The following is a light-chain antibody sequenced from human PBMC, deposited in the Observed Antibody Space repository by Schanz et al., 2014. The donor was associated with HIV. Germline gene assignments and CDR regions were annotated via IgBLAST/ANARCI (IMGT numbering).Light chain of an antibody. CDR1: QNISNY. CDR3: QQFGT. Sequence: DIQMTQSPSSLSASVGNRVTITCRASQNISNYLNWYQQRPGKAPKLLIYAASTLESGVPSRFSGSGSGTEFTLTISSLQPDDFATYYCQQFGTFGQGTKLEIK. J-gene: IGKJ2*01. V-gene: IGKV1-5*01. CDR2: AAS.